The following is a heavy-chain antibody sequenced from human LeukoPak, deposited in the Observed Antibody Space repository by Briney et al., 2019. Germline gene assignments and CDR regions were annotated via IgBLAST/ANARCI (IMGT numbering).Heavy chain of an antibody. CDR3: ARGRVSSSSWYSTYYYYFYMDV. D-gene: IGHD4-11*01. CDR2: VYHTWSN. CDR1: YYSLPMYY. V-gene: IGHV4-59*01. J-gene: IGHJ6*03. Sequence: ETLFLTCPFSYYSLPMYYWTWIRQPPGKGLEWIGYVYHTWSNHFKPSPNGRVSISRATSKNRFSLRVRSVTAADTAVYFCARGRVSSSSWYSTYYYYFYMDVWGKGTTVTVSS.